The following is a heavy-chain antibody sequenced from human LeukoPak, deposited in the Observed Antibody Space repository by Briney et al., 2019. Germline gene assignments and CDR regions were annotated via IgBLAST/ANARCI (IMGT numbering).Heavy chain of an antibody. Sequence: GGSLRLSCAASGFTFSSYWMHWVRQAPGKGLEWVSRIKSDGSNKNYADSVTGRFTISRDNSKNTLYLQMNSLRAEDTAVYYCAKDLGNGAYYYGWGCARFDPWGQGTLVTVSS. J-gene: IGHJ5*02. V-gene: IGHV3-30*18. D-gene: IGHD3-10*01. CDR3: AKDLGNGAYYYGWGCARFDP. CDR1: GFTFSSYW. CDR2: IKSDGSNK.